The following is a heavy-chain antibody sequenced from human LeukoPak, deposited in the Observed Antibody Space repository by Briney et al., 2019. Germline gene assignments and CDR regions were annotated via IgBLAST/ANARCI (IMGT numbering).Heavy chain of an antibody. CDR3: ARRGSSWYRYFQH. CDR2: IYYSGST. J-gene: IGHJ1*01. V-gene: IGHV4-39*01. D-gene: IGHD6-13*01. Sequence: SETLSLTCTVSGGSISSSSYYWGWIRQPPGKGLEWIGSIYYSGSTYYNPSLKSRVTISVDTSKNQFSLKLSSVTAADTAVYYCARRGSSWYRYFQHWGQGTLVTVSS. CDR1: GGSISSSSYY.